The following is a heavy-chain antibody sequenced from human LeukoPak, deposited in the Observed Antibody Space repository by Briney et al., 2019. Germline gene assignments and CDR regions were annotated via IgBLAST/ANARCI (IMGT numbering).Heavy chain of an antibody. CDR3: AGRGHRYSRD. V-gene: IGHV4-4*09. J-gene: IGHJ1*01. CDR2: IYDSGIT. CDR1: GDSVSSGY. Sequence: SETLSLTCTVSGDSVSSGYWNWIRQPPGKGLEWIGYIYDSGITDYSPSLKSRLTISVDTPNNQFSLSLSSVTAADTAVYYCAGRGHRYSRDWGQGILVTVSS. D-gene: IGHD2-15*01.